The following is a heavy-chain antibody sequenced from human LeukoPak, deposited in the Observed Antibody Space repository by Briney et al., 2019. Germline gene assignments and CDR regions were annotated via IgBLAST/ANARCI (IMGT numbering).Heavy chain of an antibody. Sequence: GSLRLSCAASGFTFSSYAMSWIRQPPGKGLEWIGEINHSGSTNYNPSLKSRVTISVDTSKNQFSLKLSSVTAADTAVYYCASSPFRDIVVVPAATNWFDPWGQGTLVTVSS. CDR2: INHSGST. CDR3: ASSPFRDIVVVPAATNWFDP. D-gene: IGHD2-2*01. CDR1: GFTFSSYA. V-gene: IGHV4-34*01. J-gene: IGHJ5*02.